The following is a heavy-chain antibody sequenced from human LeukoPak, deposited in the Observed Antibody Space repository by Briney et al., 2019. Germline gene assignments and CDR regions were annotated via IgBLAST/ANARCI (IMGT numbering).Heavy chain of an antibody. J-gene: IGHJ3*02. Sequence: GGSLRLSCVASGFDVSSNYMCWVRQAPGKGLDWVSLLYRDGTTYYAESVKGRFTISRDSSKSTLYLQMNSLRAEDTAVYYCARDGGLAAFDIWGQGTMVTVSS. V-gene: IGHV3-53*01. D-gene: IGHD2-15*01. CDR2: LYRDGTT. CDR3: ARDGGLAAFDI. CDR1: GFDVSSNY.